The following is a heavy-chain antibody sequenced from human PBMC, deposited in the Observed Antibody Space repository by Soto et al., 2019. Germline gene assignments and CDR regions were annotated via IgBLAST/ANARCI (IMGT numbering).Heavy chain of an antibody. V-gene: IGHV3-23*01. CDR3: ATLNTAMVNYYYYGMDV. CDR2: ISGSGGST. CDR1: GFTFSSYA. J-gene: IGHJ6*02. D-gene: IGHD5-18*01. Sequence: PGVSLRLSCAASGFTFSSYAMSWVRQAPGKGLEWVSAISGSGGSTYYADSVKGRFTISRDNSKNTLYLQMNSLRAEDTAVYYCATLNTAMVNYYYYGMDVWGQGTTVTVSS.